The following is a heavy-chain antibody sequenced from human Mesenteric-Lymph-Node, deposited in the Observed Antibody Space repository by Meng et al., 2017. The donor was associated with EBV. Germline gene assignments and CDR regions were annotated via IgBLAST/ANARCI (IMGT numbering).Heavy chain of an antibody. Sequence: GELEESGPGLVCPSGTLSLACAVSGGSISSSSWWSWVSQPPGKGLEWIGEIYHSGSTNYNPSLKSRVTISVDKSKNQFSLNLSSVTAADTAVYYCARVGQWLPIDYWGQGTLVTVSS. CDR2: IYHSGST. CDR1: GGSISSSSW. J-gene: IGHJ4*02. V-gene: IGHV4-4*02. CDR3: ARVGQWLPIDY. D-gene: IGHD6-19*01.